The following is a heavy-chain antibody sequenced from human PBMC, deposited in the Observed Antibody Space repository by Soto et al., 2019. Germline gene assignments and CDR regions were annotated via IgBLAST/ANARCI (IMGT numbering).Heavy chain of an antibody. CDR3: ARDEERTAGMYV. CDR1: GGTFSSYA. CDR2: ISPIFGTA. D-gene: IGHD1-1*01. J-gene: IGHJ6*02. Sequence: QVQLVQSGAEVKKPGSSVKVSCKASGGTFSSYAISWVRQAPGQGLEWMGGISPIFGTANYAQKFQGRVTITADESTSTAYMELSRLRSEDTAVYYCARDEERTAGMYVWGQGTTVTVSS. V-gene: IGHV1-69*01.